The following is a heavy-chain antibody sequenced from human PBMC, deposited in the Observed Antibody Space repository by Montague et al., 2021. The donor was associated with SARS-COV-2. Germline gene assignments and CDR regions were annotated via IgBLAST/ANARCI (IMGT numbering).Heavy chain of an antibody. CDR3: ARGQPPRITFGGIISYGLDV. J-gene: IGHJ6*02. Sequence: SETLSLTCAVYGGSFSGYYWTWICQPPGKGLEWIGEINHSGSTNYNPPLKSRVTISVDTSKNQFSLKLRSVTAADTAVYYCARGQPPRITFGGIISYGLDVWGQGTTVTVSS. CDR2: INHSGST. V-gene: IGHV4-34*01. D-gene: IGHD3-16*02. CDR1: GGSFSGYY.